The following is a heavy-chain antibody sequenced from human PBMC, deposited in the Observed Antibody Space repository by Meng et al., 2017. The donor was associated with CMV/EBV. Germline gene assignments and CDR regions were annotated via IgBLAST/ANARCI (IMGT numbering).Heavy chain of an antibody. Sequence: SVKVSCKASGGTFSGYAISWVRQAPGQGLEWMGGIIPIFGTANYAQKFQGRVTITTDESTSTAYMELSSLRSEDTAVYYCAGDVLGYCSGGSCYGLDYWGQGTLVTVSS. CDR2: IIPIFGTA. V-gene: IGHV1-69*05. CDR3: AGDVLGYCSGGSCYGLDY. J-gene: IGHJ4*02. CDR1: GGTFSGYA. D-gene: IGHD2-15*01.